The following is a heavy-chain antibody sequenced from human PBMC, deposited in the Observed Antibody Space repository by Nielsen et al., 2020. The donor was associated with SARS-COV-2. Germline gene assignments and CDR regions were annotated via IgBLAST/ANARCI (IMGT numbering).Heavy chain of an antibody. J-gene: IGHJ4*02. CDR2: INPSGGST. CDR3: AREHFVGGLGIVVVISTILDY. Sequence: ASVKVSCKASGYTFISYYMHWVRQAPGQGLEWMGIINPSGGSTSYAQKFQGRVTMTRDTSTSTVYMELSSLRSEDTAVYYCAREHFVGGLGIVVVISTILDYWGQGTLVTVSS. CDR1: GYTFISYY. V-gene: IGHV1-46*01. D-gene: IGHD3-22*01.